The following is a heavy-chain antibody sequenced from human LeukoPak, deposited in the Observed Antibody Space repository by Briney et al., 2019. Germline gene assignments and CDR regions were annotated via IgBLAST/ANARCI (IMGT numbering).Heavy chain of an antibody. CDR3: ARGLNRDGYNSVAFDI. CDR1: GGSFRGYY. D-gene: IGHD5-24*01. CDR2: INHSGST. Sequence: SETLSLTCAVYGGSFRGYYRSWIRQPPGKGLEWIGEINHSGSTNYNPSLKSRVTISVDTSKNQFSLKLSSVTAADTAVYYCARGLNRDGYNSVAFDIWGQGTMVTVSS. J-gene: IGHJ3*02. V-gene: IGHV4-34*01.